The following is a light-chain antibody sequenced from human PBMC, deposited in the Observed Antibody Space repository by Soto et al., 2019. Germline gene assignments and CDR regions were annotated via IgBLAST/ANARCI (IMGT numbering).Light chain of an antibody. V-gene: IGKV1-5*01. CDR1: QSISSW. CDR2: EAS. Sequence: IQMTQSPSTLSASVGDRVTITCRASQSISSWLAWYQQKPGKAPKVLIYEASSLESGVPSRFSGSGSGTEFTLTISGLQVDDFATYFCQQYNTYSAWTFGQGTKVDIK. CDR3: QQYNTYSAWT. J-gene: IGKJ1*01.